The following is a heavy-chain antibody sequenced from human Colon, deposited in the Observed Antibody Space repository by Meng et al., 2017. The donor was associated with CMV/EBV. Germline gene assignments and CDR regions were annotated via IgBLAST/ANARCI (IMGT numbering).Heavy chain of an antibody. CDR2: MNPNSGDT. Sequence: ASVKVSCKTSGYPFTIHYIHWVRQAPGRGLEWMGWMNPNSGDTNYAQRFQDRVEMTRDTTVNTAYLDLTSLRSADTAVYYCATLSIYDSTISDFWGQGTLVTV. D-gene: IGHD5/OR15-5a*01. J-gene: IGHJ4*02. CDR3: ATLSIYDSTISDF. CDR1: GYPFTIHY. V-gene: IGHV1-2*02.